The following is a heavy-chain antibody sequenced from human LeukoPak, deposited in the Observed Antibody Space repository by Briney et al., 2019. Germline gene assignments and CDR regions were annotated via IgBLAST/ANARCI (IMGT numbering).Heavy chain of an antibody. V-gene: IGHV7-4-1*02. CDR1: GYTFTSYA. J-gene: IGHJ6*03. CDR2: INTNTGNP. CDR3: ARARTHYYYNYMDV. Sequence: ASVKVSCKASGYTFTSYAMNWVRQAPGQGLEWMGWINTNTGNPTYAQGFTGRFVFSLDTPVSTAYLQISSLKAEDTAVYHCARARTHYYYNYMDVWGKGTTVTVSS.